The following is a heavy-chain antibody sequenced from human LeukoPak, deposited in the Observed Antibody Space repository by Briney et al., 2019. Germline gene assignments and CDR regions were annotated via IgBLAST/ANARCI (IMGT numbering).Heavy chain of an antibody. D-gene: IGHD6-13*01. CDR2: ISSDGSST. J-gene: IGHJ4*02. CDR1: GFTFSSHY. V-gene: IGHV3-74*01. Sequence: PGGSLRLSCAASGFTFSSHYLHWVRQAPGTGLVWVSRISSDGSSTDYAGSVKGRFTISRDDAKSTLYLQMNSLRAEDTAMCYCASILADSVDFWGQGTLVTVSS. CDR3: ASILADSVDF.